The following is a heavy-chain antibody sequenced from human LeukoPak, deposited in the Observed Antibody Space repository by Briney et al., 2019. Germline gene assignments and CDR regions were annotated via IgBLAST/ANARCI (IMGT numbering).Heavy chain of an antibody. CDR1: GFIFTNYW. J-gene: IGHJ4*02. CDR2: IYPGDSDT. Sequence: GESLKISCQTSGFIFTNYWIGWVRLMPGKGLECMGIIYPGDSDTRYSPSFQGQVTISADKSISTAYLQWSSLKASDTAMYYCARHETGPYFDYWGQGTLVTVSS. CDR3: ARHETGPYFDY. V-gene: IGHV5-51*01. D-gene: IGHD1-1*01.